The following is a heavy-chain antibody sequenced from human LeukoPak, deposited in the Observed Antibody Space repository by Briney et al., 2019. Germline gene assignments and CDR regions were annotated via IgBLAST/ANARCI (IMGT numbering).Heavy chain of an antibody. D-gene: IGHD2-8*02. V-gene: IGHV1-46*01. CDR1: VDSFINSH. Sequence: SSVQISCLASVDSFINSHMHWLRQAPGKGMEWMGKINPSGGSTTYEQQFRGRLSMTRDLSMSTVYVELSSLTFEDTAVYYCVRNLMQFTGLAYWGQGTLVTVSS. J-gene: IGHJ4*02. CDR2: INPSGGST. CDR3: VRNLMQFTGLAY.